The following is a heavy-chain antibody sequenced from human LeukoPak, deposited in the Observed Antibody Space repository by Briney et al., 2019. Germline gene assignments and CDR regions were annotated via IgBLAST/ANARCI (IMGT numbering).Heavy chain of an antibody. Sequence: GESLQISCKGSGYTFTSYGISWVRQAPGQGLEWMGWISAYNGNTNYAQKLQGRVTMTTDTSTSTAYMELRSLRSDDTAVYYCARDKGLYFDLWGRGTLVTVSS. CDR3: ARDKGLYFDL. J-gene: IGHJ2*01. CDR2: ISAYNGNT. CDR1: GYTFTSYG. V-gene: IGHV1-18*01.